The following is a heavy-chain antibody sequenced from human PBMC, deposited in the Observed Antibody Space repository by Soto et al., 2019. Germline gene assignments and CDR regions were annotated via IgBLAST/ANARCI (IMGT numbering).Heavy chain of an antibody. CDR2: ISGSGGST. CDR1: GFTFSSYA. D-gene: IGHD3-22*01. V-gene: IGHV3-23*01. CDR3: AKDPVLRDYYDSSGCCSCFDP. J-gene: IGHJ5*02. Sequence: EVQLLESGGGLVQPGGSLRLSCAASGFTFSSYAMSWVRQAPGKGLEWVSAISGSGGSTYYADSVKGRFTISRDNSKNTLYLQMNSLRAEDTAVYYCAKDPVLRDYYDSSGCCSCFDPWGQGTLVTVSS.